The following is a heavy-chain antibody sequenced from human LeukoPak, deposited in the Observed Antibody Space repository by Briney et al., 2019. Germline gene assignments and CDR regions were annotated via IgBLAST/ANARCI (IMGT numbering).Heavy chain of an antibody. CDR1: GFTFSSYA. CDR2: FSGSGTRT. Sequence: PGASLRLSCAASGFTFSSYAMSWVRQAPGKGLEWVSVFSGSGTRTYYADSVKGRFTISRDNSKNTLHLQMNSLRAEDTAVYYCAKGRKWELPLDYWGQGTLVTVSS. V-gene: IGHV3-23*01. D-gene: IGHD1-26*01. J-gene: IGHJ4*02. CDR3: AKGRKWELPLDY.